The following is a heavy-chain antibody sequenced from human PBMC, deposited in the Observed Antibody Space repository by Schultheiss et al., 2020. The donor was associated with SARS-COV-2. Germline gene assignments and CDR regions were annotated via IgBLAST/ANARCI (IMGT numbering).Heavy chain of an antibody. CDR3: ASSGRYCSSTSCYRISYYYYGMDV. V-gene: IGHV4-34*01. J-gene: IGHJ6*02. CDR2: INHSGST. D-gene: IGHD2-2*01. CDR1: GGSFSGYY. Sequence: SETLSLTCAVYGGSFSGYYWSWIRQPPGKGLEWSGEINHSGSTNYNPSLKSRVTISVDTSKNQFSLKLSSVTAADTAVYYCASSGRYCSSTSCYRISYYYYGMDVWGQGTTVTVAS.